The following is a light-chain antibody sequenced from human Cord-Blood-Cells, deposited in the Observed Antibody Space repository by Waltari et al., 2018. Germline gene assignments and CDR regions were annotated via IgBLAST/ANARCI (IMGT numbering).Light chain of an antibody. J-gene: IGLJ2*01. V-gene: IGLV3-1*01. CDR3: QAWDSSTAV. CDR1: KLGDKY. CDR2: QDS. Sequence: SYELTQPPSVSVSPGPTASITCSGDKLGDKYACWYQQKPGQSPVLVIYQDSKRPSGIPERFSGSNSGYTATLTISGTQAMDEADYYCQAWDSSTAVFGGGTKLTVL.